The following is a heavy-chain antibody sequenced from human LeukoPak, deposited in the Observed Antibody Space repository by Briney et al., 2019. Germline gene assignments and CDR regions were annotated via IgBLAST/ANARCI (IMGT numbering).Heavy chain of an antibody. CDR1: GFTFSSYA. D-gene: IGHD3-22*01. J-gene: IGHJ4*02. Sequence: GGSLRLSCAASGFTFSSYAMSWVRQAPGKGLEWVSAISGSGGSTYYADSVKGRFTISRDNSKNTLYLQMNSLRAEDTAVYFCAKDLPEERINMIVVAYFDYWGQGTLVTVSS. V-gene: IGHV3-23*01. CDR2: ISGSGGST. CDR3: AKDLPEERINMIVVAYFDY.